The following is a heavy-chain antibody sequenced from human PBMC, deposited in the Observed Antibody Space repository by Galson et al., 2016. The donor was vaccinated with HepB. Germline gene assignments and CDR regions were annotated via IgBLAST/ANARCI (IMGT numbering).Heavy chain of an antibody. Sequence: PALVKPTQTLTLTCTFSGFSLSTSGEGVGWTRQPPGKALEWLALIYWNDDKRYSPSLRSRLTITKDTSKNQVVLTMTNMDPVDKATYYFAHRLSGYCNSISCLYFDYWGQGALVTVSS. CDR3: AHRLSGYCNSISCLYFDY. CDR2: IYWNDDK. CDR1: GFSLSTSGEG. D-gene: IGHD2-2*01. J-gene: IGHJ4*02. V-gene: IGHV2-5*01.